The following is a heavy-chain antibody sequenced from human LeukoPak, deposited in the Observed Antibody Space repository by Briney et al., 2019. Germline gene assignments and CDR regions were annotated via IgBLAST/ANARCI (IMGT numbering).Heavy chain of an antibody. CDR1: GYTFTCYS. D-gene: IGHD1-14*01. V-gene: IGHV1-18*01. Sequence: ASVKVSCKASGYTFTCYSISWVRQAPGQGLEWMGWISAYNGNTNYAQKLQGRVTMTTDTSTSTAYMELRSLRSDDTAVYYCARYQPRRWFDPWAKEPLATVS. CDR3: ARYQPRRWFDP. J-gene: IGHJ5*02. CDR2: ISAYNGNT.